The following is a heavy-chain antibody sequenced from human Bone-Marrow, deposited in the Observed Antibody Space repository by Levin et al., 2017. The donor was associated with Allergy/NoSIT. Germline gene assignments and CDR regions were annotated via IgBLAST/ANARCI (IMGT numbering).Heavy chain of an antibody. J-gene: IGHJ4*02. CDR3: ARGGWNDPGQYFDY. CDR1: GFTFSGYT. V-gene: IGHV3-30*04. D-gene: IGHD1-1*01. CDR2: ISYDGSNK. Sequence: PGGSLRLSCTASGFTFSGYTMHWVRQAPGKGLEWVALISYDGSNKSFADSVKGRFTISRDNSKNTLYLQMNSLSVEDTAVYYCARGGWNDPGQYFDYWGQGTLVTVSS.